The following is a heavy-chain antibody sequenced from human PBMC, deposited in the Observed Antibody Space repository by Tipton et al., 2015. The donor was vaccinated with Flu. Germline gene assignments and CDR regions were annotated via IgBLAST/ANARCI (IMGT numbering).Heavy chain of an antibody. V-gene: IGHV4-59*01. CDR3: ARAPYSDYDTSGSSFDY. Sequence: LRLSCTVSGGSISTYYWSWIRQPPGKGLEWIGFINYNGGTDYNPSLKSRVTISVDTSKNQFSLRLSSVTAADTAVYYCARAPYSDYDTSGSSFDYWGQGTLVIVSS. CDR2: INYNGGT. CDR1: GGSISTYY. D-gene: IGHD3-22*01. J-gene: IGHJ4*02.